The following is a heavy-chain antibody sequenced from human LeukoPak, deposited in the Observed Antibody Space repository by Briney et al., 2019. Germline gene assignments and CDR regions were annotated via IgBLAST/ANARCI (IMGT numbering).Heavy chain of an antibody. V-gene: IGHV3-30*02. D-gene: IGHD6-13*01. CDR3: AKDQGYSSSWYTTKDDY. CDR2: IRYDGSNK. CDR1: GFTFSSYG. Sequence: PGRSLRLSCAASGFTFSSYGMHWVRQAPGKGLEWVAFIRYDGSNKYYADSVKGRFTISRDNSKNTLYLQMNSLRAEDTAVYYCAKDQGYSSSWYTTKDDYWGQGTLVTVSS. J-gene: IGHJ4*02.